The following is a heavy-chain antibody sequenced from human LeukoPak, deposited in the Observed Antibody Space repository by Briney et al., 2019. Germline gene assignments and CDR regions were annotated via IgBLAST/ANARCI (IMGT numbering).Heavy chain of an antibody. D-gene: IGHD3-22*01. Sequence: SLKVSCKASGGTFTSYAFSWVRRAPGQGLEWMGRIIPLIGVTDSAQKFRDRVTITADKSTSTAYMELTSLRSEATAVYYCATYNVDNYDTSDGMDVWGQGTSVTVSS. CDR1: GGTFTSYA. CDR3: ATYNVDNYDTSDGMDV. CDR2: IIPLIGVT. V-gene: IGHV1-69*04. J-gene: IGHJ6*02.